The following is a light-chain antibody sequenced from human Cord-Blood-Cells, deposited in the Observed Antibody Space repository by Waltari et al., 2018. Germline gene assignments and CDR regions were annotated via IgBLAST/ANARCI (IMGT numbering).Light chain of an antibody. CDR2: GAS. CDR1: QSVSSN. V-gene: IGKV3-15*01. CDR3: QQYNNWPYS. Sequence: EIVMTQAQATLSVSPGERATLSCRASQSVSSNLAGYQQKPGQAPRLLIYGASTRATGIPARFSGSESGTEFTLTISSLQSEDFSVYYCQQYNNWPYSFGQGTKLEIK. J-gene: IGKJ2*03.